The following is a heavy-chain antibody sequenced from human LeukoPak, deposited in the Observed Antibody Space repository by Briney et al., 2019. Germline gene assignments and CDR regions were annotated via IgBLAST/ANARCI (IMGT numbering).Heavy chain of an antibody. CDR2: INHSGST. CDR3: ARGRGYCSSTSCYQRLMYFDY. V-gene: IGHV4-34*01. CDR1: GGSFSGYY. D-gene: IGHD2-2*01. Sequence: PSETLSLTCAVYGGSFSGYYWSWIRQPPGKGLEWIGEINHSGSTNYNPSLKSRVTISVDTSKNQFSLKLSSVTAADTAVYYCARGRGYCSSTSCYQRLMYFDYWGQGTLVTVSS. J-gene: IGHJ4*02.